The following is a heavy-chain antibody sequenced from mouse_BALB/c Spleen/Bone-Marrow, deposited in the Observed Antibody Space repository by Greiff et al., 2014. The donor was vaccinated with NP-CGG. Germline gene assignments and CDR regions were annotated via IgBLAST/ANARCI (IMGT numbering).Heavy chain of an antibody. V-gene: IGHV3-8*02. CDR1: GDSITNGY. J-gene: IGHJ3*01. CDR3: VRSGYYGSYPASY. Sequence: EVKLVESGPSLVKPSQTLSLTCSVTGDSITNGYWNWIRKFPGSKLEYMGYINYSGSTYYNPSLKSRISITRDTSKNQFFLQLNSVTTEDTATYYCVRSGYYGSYPASYWGQGTLVTVSA. D-gene: IGHD2-1*01. CDR2: INYSGST.